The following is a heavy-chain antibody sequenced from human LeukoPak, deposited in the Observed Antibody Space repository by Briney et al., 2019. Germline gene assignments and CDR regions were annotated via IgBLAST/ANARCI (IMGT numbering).Heavy chain of an antibody. CDR2: INHSGST. CDR1: GGSFSGYY. Sequence: PSEPLSLTCAVYGGSFSGYYWSWIRQPPGKGLEWIGEINHSGSTNYTPPLKSRVTISVDTSKNQFSLKLSPVTAADTAVYYCARSAYNGSYGYWGQGRLVGVCS. D-gene: IGHD1-26*01. V-gene: IGHV4-34*01. CDR3: ARSAYNGSYGY. J-gene: IGHJ4*02.